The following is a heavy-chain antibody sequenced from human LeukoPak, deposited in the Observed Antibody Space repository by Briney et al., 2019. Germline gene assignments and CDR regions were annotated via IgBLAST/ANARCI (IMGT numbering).Heavy chain of an antibody. V-gene: IGHV3-48*03. CDR2: ISSSSSTI. Sequence: PGGSLRLSCAASGFTFSSSEMNWVRQAPGKGLEWVSYISSSSSTIYYADSVKGRFTISRDNAKNSLYLQMNSLRAEDTAVYYCARDRSPGGGATHFDNWGQGTLVTVSS. CDR3: ARDRSPGGGATHFDN. CDR1: GFTFSSSE. J-gene: IGHJ4*02. D-gene: IGHD1-26*01.